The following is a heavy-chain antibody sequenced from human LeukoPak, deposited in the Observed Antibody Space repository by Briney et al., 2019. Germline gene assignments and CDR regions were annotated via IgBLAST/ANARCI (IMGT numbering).Heavy chain of an antibody. Sequence: SETLSLTCAVYGGSFSGYYWSWIRQPPGKGLEWIGEINHSGSTNYNPSLKSRVTISVDTSKNQFSLKLSSVTAADTAVYYCARDDHAWFDPWGQGTLVTVSS. V-gene: IGHV4-34*01. CDR3: ARDDHAWFDP. J-gene: IGHJ5*02. CDR2: INHSGST. CDR1: GGSFSGYY. D-gene: IGHD1-14*01.